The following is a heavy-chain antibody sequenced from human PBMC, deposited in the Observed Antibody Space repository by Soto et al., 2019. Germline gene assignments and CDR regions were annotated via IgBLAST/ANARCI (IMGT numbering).Heavy chain of an antibody. D-gene: IGHD6-13*01. Sequence: EVQLLESGGGLVQPGGSLRLSCAASGFTFNSSAMSWVRQAPGKGLEWVSAISGTGGSTYYADSVKGRFTISRDNSKNTLFLQMNSLRAEDTAVYSCAKDVHYNSRTDYFDYWGQGTLDTVSS. CDR3: AKDVHYNSRTDYFDY. CDR2: ISGTGGST. V-gene: IGHV3-23*01. CDR1: GFTFNSSA. J-gene: IGHJ4*02.